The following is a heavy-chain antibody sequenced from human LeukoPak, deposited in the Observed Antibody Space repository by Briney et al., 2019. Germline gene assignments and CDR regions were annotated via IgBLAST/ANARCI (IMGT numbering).Heavy chain of an antibody. CDR3: ARVAEYYDILTGYPQTPYYFDY. CDR2: INHSGST. Sequence: SETLSLTCAVYGGSFSGYYWSWIRQPPGKGLEWIGEINHSGSTNYNPSLKSRVTISVDTSKNQFSLKLSSVTAADTAVYYCARVAEYYDILTGYPQTPYYFDYWGQGTLVTVSS. D-gene: IGHD3-9*01. CDR1: GGSFSGYY. V-gene: IGHV4-34*01. J-gene: IGHJ4*02.